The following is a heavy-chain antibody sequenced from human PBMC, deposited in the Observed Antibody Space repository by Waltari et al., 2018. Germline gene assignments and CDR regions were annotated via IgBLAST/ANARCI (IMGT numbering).Heavy chain of an antibody. V-gene: IGHV4-38-2*02. Sequence: QVQLQESGPGLVKPSETLSLTCSVPGYSISSGYHWAWFRQPPGKGLEWVGAIYYTGSTSYSPSLKSRVTISADTSKNQFSLKVRSVTAADTAVYYCVKRGPPDDWGQGTLVTVSS. J-gene: IGHJ4*02. CDR2: IYYTGST. CDR3: VKRGPPDD. CDR1: GYSISSGYH.